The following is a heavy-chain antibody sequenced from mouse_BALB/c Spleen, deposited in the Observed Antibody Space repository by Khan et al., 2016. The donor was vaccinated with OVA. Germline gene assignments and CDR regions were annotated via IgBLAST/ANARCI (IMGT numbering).Heavy chain of an antibody. CDR1: GYTFTNYW. Sequence: VQLQQSGTVLARPGASVKMSCKASGYTFTNYWMHWVKQRPGQGLEWIGTIYPGNSDTNYNPKFTGKAKLTAATSTSTAYMELSSLTNEDSAVYYSARNGCCNYEILDYWGQGTTLTVSS. CDR3: ARNGCCNYEILDY. CDR2: IYPGNSDT. D-gene: IGHD2-1*01. J-gene: IGHJ2*01. V-gene: IGHV1-5*01.